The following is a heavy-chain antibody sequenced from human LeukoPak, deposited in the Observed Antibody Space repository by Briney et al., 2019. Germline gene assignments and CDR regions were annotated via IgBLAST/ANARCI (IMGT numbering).Heavy chain of an antibody. CDR1: GGTFSSYA. Sequence: SVKVSCKASGGTFSSYAISWVRQAPGQGLEWMGGIIPIFGTANYAQKFQGRVTITADESTSTAYMELSSLRSEDTAVYYCARDSSSWYVDNWFDPWSQGTLVTVSS. D-gene: IGHD6-13*01. CDR2: IIPIFGTA. V-gene: IGHV1-69*13. J-gene: IGHJ5*02. CDR3: ARDSSSWYVDNWFDP.